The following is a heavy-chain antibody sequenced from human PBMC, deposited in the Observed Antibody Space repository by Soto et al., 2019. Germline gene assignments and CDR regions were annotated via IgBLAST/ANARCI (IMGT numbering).Heavy chain of an antibody. D-gene: IGHD3-22*01. CDR2: IWYDGSNK. CDR1: GFTFSSYG. J-gene: IGHJ4*02. CDR3: ARDRSKHYYDSNGPRYYFDY. Sequence: GGSLRLSCAASGFTFSSYGMHWVRQAPGKGLEWVAVIWYDGSNKYYADSVKGRFTISRDNSKNTLYLQMNSLRAEDTAVYYCARDRSKHYYDSNGPRYYFDYWGQGTLVTVSS. V-gene: IGHV3-33*01.